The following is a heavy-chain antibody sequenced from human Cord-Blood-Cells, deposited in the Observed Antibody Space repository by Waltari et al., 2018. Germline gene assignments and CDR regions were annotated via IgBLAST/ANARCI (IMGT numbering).Heavy chain of an antibody. V-gene: IGHV4-34*01. CDR1: GGSFSGYS. CDR2: INHSGST. D-gene: IGHD3-22*01. Sequence: QVQLQQWGAGLLKPSETLSLTCAVYGGSFSGYSWSWIRPPPGKGLEWIGEINHSGSTNYNPSLKSRVTISVDTSKNQFSLKLSSVTAADTAVYYCARRAFYYYDSSGYYYWGQGTLVTVSS. CDR3: ARRAFYYYDSSGYYY. J-gene: IGHJ4*02.